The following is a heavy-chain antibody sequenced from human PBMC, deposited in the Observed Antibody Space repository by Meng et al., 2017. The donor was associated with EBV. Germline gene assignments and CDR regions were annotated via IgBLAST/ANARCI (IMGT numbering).Heavy chain of an antibody. V-gene: IGHV4-61*01. CDR2: IYYTGST. CDR3: ARGDYTNYPRWFDP. D-gene: IGHD4-11*01. Sequence: QVQLQESGPGLVKPSEXLSLTCTVSGGLVNNESYYWGWIRQPPGKGLEYIGYIYYTGSTNYNSSLKSRVTISLDKSKNQFSLKLTSLTAADTAIYYCARGDYTNYPRWFDPWGQGTLVTVSS. J-gene: IGHJ5*02. CDR1: GGLVNNESYY.